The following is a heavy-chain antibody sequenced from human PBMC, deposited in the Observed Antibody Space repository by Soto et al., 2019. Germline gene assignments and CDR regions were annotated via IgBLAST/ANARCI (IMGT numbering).Heavy chain of an antibody. D-gene: IGHD6-6*01. CDR3: AHSPYSSSSYYFDS. Sequence: PSETLSLTCTVSGGSISSYYWSWIRQPPGKGLEWIGYIYYSGSTNYNPSLKSRVTISVDTSKNQFSLKLSSVTAADTAVYYCAHSPYSSSSYYFDSWGQGTLVTVSS. V-gene: IGHV4-59*01. CDR1: GGSISSYY. J-gene: IGHJ4*02. CDR2: IYYSGST.